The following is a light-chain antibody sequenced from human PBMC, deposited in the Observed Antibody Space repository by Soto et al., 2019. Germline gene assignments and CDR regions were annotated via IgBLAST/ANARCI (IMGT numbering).Light chain of an antibody. V-gene: IGKV3-15*01. Sequence: EIVMTQSPDTLSVSPGERATLSCRASQSLSNNLAWYQQKPGQAPRLLIYDASKRATGIPARFSGSGSGTEFTLTISSLQSEDFAVYYCQQYNNWPRTFGQGTKVEI. CDR2: DAS. J-gene: IGKJ1*01. CDR3: QQYNNWPRT. CDR1: QSLSNN.